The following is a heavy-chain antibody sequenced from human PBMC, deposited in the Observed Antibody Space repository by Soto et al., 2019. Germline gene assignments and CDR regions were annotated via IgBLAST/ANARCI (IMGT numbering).Heavy chain of an antibody. V-gene: IGHV4-31*03. J-gene: IGHJ6*02. CDR2: IYYSGST. Sequence: SETLSLTCTVSGGSISSGGYYWSWIHQHPGKGLEWIGYIYYSGSTYYNPSLKSRVTISVDTSKNQFSLKLSSVTAADTAVYYCARDSYGITMVRGVEGAMDVWGQGTTVTVSS. CDR3: ARDSYGITMVRGVEGAMDV. CDR1: GGSISSGGYY. D-gene: IGHD3-10*01.